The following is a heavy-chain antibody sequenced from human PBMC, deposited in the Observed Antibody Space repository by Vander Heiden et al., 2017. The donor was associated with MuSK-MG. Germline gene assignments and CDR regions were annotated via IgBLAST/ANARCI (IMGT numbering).Heavy chain of an antibody. CDR2: IWDDGSDH. D-gene: IGHD3-10*01. V-gene: IGHV3-33*01. CDR1: GFTFSDYR. CDR3: ASLRSLDYLDV. J-gene: IGHJ6*03. Sequence: PGGSLTLSCKTSGFTFSDYRMNWVRRAPGKGLEWVAVIWDDGSDHFYADSVKGRFTIYRDNSKNTLSLQMNSLRVDDTGIYYCASLRSLDYLDVWGKGTTVIGSS.